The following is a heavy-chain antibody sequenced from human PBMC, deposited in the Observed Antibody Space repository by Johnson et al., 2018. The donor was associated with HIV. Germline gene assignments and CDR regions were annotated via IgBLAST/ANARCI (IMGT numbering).Heavy chain of an antibody. D-gene: IGHD5-18*01. Sequence: QLVESGGGLVKPGGSLRLSCAASGFTFSSYAMHWVRQAPGKGLEWVAVISYDGSNKYYADSVKGRFTISRDNSKNTLYLQMNSLRAEDTAVYYCATWIQLWPDAFDIWGQGTMVTVSS. CDR2: ISYDGSNK. CDR3: ATWIQLWPDAFDI. V-gene: IGHV3-30-3*01. CDR1: GFTFSSYA. J-gene: IGHJ3*02.